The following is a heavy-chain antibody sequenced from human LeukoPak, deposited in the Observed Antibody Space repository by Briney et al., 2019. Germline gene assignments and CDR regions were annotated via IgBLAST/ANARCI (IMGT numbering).Heavy chain of an antibody. CDR2: VYYSGIT. Sequence: SETLSLTCTLSGGSIISGGSYWGWIRQSPGKGLEWIGGVYYSGITYYNPSLKSRVTISVNTSKNQFSLTLRSVTAADTAVYFCSRRDCSHSDCFDWSFDLWGRGTLLTVSP. D-gene: IGHD2-15*01. V-gene: IGHV4-39*07. CDR1: GGSIISGGSY. CDR3: SRRDCSHSDCFDWSFDL. J-gene: IGHJ2*01.